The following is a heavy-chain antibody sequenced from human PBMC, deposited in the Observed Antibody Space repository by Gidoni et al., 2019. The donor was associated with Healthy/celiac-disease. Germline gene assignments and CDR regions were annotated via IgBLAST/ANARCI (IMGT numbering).Heavy chain of an antibody. CDR2: ISSSSSTI. D-gene: IGHD1-1*01. V-gene: IGHV3-48*01. Sequence: EVQLVESGGGLVQPGGSLRLSCAASGFTFSSYSMNWVRQAPGKGLEWVSYISSSSSTIYYADSVKGRFTISRDNAKNSLYLQMNSLRAEDTAVYYCARVGLGWNDRSYGMDVWGQGTTVTVSS. CDR3: ARVGLGWNDRSYGMDV. J-gene: IGHJ6*02. CDR1: GFTFSSYS.